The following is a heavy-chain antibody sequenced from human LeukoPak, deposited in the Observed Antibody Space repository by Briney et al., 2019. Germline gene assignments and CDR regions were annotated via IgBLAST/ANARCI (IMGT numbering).Heavy chain of an antibody. D-gene: IGHD3-10*01. V-gene: IGHV3-7*01. CDR3: ARDHYYYGSGSWFDP. J-gene: IGHJ5*02. CDR2: IEQDGSEK. CDR1: GFTFSSYW. Sequence: GGSLRLSCAASGFTFSSYWMSWVRQAPGKGLEWVANIEQDGSEKYYVDSVKGRFTISRDNAKNSLYLQMNSLRAEDTAVYYCARDHYYYGSGSWFDPWGQGTLVTVSS.